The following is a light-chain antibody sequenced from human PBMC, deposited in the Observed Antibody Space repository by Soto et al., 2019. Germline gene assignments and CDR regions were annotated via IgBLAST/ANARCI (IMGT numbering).Light chain of an antibody. CDR3: QQFFTTPLT. CDR2: WAS. Sequence: DIVMTQSPDSLSVSLGERATINCKPSQSILYRSNGKEYLAWYQQKPGHPPKLLIYWASTRESGVPEPIQCSGSGTDFTLTISSLQAEDVAVYYCQQFFTTPLTFGGGTRVEI. J-gene: IGKJ4*01. CDR1: QSILYRSNGKEY. V-gene: IGKV4-1*01.